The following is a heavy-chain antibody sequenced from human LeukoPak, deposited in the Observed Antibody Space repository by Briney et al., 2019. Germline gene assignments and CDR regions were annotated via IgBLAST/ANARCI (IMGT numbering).Heavy chain of an antibody. CDR3: VRPTTGPYYFDY. CDR2: ISGSGGST. CDR1: GFTFSSYA. V-gene: IGHV3-23*01. J-gene: IGHJ4*02. Sequence: GGSLRLSCAASGFTFSSYAMSWVRQAPGKGLEWVSAISGSGGSTYYADSVKGRFTISRDNSKNTLYLQMNSLRAEDTAVYYCVRPTTGPYYFDYWGQGTLVTVSS. D-gene: IGHD1-14*01.